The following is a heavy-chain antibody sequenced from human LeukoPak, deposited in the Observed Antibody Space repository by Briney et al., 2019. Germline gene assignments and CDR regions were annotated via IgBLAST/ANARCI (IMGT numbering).Heavy chain of an antibody. CDR3: ARASNGNYDY. V-gene: IGHV3-74*01. D-gene: IGHD2-8*01. J-gene: IGHJ4*02. CDR1: GFTFSSYW. Sequence: PGGALRLSCAASGFTFSSYWMHWVRQAPGKGLVWVSRINGDGSSTNYADSVKGRFSISRDNAKNTLYLQMNSLRAEDTAVYYCARASNGNYDYWGQGTLVTVSS. CDR2: INGDGSST.